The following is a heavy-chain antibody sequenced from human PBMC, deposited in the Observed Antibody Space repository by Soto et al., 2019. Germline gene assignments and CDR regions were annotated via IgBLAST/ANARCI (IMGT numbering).Heavy chain of an antibody. J-gene: IGHJ4*02. CDR2: ISYDGSNK. Sequence: QVPLVESGGGVVQPGRSLRLSCAASGFTFSSYAMHWVRQAPGKGLEWVAVISYDGSNKYYADSVKGRFTIPRDNSKNTLYLQMNSLRAEDTAVYYCARDKRDLRFLEWSYYFDFWGQGTLVTVSS. CDR1: GFTFSSYA. V-gene: IGHV3-30-3*01. CDR3: ARDKRDLRFLEWSYYFDF. D-gene: IGHD3-3*01.